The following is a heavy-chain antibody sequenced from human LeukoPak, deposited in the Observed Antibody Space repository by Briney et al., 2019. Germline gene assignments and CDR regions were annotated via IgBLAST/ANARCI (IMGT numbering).Heavy chain of an antibody. J-gene: IGHJ6*03. Sequence: ASVKVSCKASGGTFSSYTISWVRQAPGQGLEWMGRIIPILGIANYAQKFQGRVTITADKSTSTAYMELSSLRSEDTAVYYCARDGAVPAAIGQYYYYMDVWGKGTTVTVSS. CDR1: GGTFSSYT. CDR2: IIPILGIA. V-gene: IGHV1-69*04. D-gene: IGHD2-2*01. CDR3: ARDGAVPAAIGQYYYYMDV.